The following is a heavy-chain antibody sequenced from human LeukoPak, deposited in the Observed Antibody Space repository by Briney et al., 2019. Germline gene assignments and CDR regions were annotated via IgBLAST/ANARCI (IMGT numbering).Heavy chain of an antibody. CDR2: IYTSGST. Sequence: SETLSLTCTVSGGSISSYYWSWIRQPAGKGLEWIGRIYTSGSTNYNPSLKSRVTMSVDTSKNQFSLKLSSVTAADTAVYYCVRDLLGYCSGGSCYSGWFDPWGQGTLVTVSS. CDR3: VRDLLGYCSGGSCYSGWFDP. CDR1: GGSISSYY. D-gene: IGHD2-15*01. V-gene: IGHV4-4*07. J-gene: IGHJ5*02.